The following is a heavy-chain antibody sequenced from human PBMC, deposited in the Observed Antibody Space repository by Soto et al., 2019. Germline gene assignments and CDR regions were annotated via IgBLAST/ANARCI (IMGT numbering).Heavy chain of an antibody. CDR3: AKDLTGYSMDV. CDR2: INDNSRAI. V-gene: IGHV3-48*04. J-gene: IGHJ6*02. Sequence: EVQLLESEGGLVQPGGSLRLSCAASRFTFSSYAMSWVRQPPGKGLEWVSYINDNSRAIFYADSVKGRFTISRDNAKNLLFLQMNSLRGEDTAVYYCAKDLTGYSMDVWGQGTTVTVSS. CDR1: RFTFSSYA. D-gene: IGHD2-21*01.